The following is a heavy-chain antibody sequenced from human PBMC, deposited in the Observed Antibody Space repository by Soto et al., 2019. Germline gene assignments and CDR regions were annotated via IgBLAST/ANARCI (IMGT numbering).Heavy chain of an antibody. CDR1: GGSISSSSYY. CDR2: IYYSGST. Sequence: QLQLQESGPGLVKPSETLSLTCTVSGGSISSSSYYWGWIRQPPGKGLEWIGSIYYSGSTYYNPSLKSRVTISVDTSKNQFSLKLSSVTAADTAVYYCARQGMRWLQIPQHWGQGTLVTVSS. J-gene: IGHJ1*01. V-gene: IGHV4-39*01. D-gene: IGHD5-12*01. CDR3: ARQGMRWLQIPQH.